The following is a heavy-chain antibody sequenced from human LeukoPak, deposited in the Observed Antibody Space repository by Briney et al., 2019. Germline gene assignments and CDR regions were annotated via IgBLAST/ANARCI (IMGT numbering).Heavy chain of an antibody. CDR1: GCTFTRYY. CDR2: INPNSCWT. J-gene: IGHJ4*02. D-gene: IGHD3-16*02. Sequence: SVTVSCQASGCTFTRYYMHWLRQAPPPGLEWAGWINPNSCWTNYAQQPQGRDTMTRDTSLSPAYMELSRLRSDDTVVYYCARSYRWGRYTGPDYWGQGTLVTVSS. CDR3: ARSYRWGRYTGPDY. V-gene: IGHV1-2*02.